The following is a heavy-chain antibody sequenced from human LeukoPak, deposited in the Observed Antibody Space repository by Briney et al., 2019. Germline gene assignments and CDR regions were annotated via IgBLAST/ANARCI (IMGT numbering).Heavy chain of an antibody. D-gene: IGHD3-10*01. J-gene: IGHJ6*03. CDR2: IFTSGIT. CDR1: GGSISIYY. Sequence: SETLSLTCTVSGGSISIYYWNWIRQPAGKGPEWIGRIFTSGITNYNPSLKSRVTMSVDTSKNQFSLKLSSVTAADTAVYYCARESSGSYYNPLGYMDVWGKGTTVTVSS. V-gene: IGHV4-4*07. CDR3: ARESSGSYYNPLGYMDV.